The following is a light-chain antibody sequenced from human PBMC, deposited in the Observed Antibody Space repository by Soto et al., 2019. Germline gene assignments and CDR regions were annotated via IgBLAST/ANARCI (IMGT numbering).Light chain of an antibody. J-gene: IGLJ3*02. CDR1: SSDVGGYNF. V-gene: IGLV2-14*01. CDR2: EVS. CDR3: SSWTSSATQV. Sequence: QSALTQPASVSGSLGQSITISCTGTSSDVGGYNFVSWYQQYPGKAPKLMIYEVSNRPSGISNRFSGSKSGNTASLTISGLQAEDVADYYCSSWTSSATQVLGGGTKLTVL.